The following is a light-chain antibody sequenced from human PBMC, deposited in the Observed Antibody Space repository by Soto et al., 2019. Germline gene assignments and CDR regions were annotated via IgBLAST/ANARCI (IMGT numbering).Light chain of an antibody. V-gene: IGKV1-5*01. CDR1: QSISSY. CDR3: QQYNSYS. CDR2: AAS. J-gene: IGKJ1*01. Sequence: MQMTQSPSTLSASVGDRVTITCRASQSISSYLNWYQQKPGKAPKLLIYAASSLQSGVPSRFSGSGSGTEFTLTISSLQPDDFATYYCQQYNSYSFGQGTKVDIK.